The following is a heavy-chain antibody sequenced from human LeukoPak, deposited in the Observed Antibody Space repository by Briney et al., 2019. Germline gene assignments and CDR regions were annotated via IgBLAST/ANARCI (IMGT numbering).Heavy chain of an antibody. Sequence: GGSLRLSCAASGFTFSSYAMSWVRQAPGKGLEWVSAISGSGGSTYYADSVKGRFTIYRDNSKNTLYLQMNSLRAEDTAVYYCAKGRALSSGWYVYWGQGTLVTVSS. J-gene: IGHJ4*02. CDR1: GFTFSSYA. CDR2: ISGSGGST. CDR3: AKGRALSSGWYVY. D-gene: IGHD6-19*01. V-gene: IGHV3-23*01.